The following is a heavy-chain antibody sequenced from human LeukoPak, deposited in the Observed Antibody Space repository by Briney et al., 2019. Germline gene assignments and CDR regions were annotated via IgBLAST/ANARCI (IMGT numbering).Heavy chain of an antibody. D-gene: IGHD1-20*01. V-gene: IGHV1-2*02. J-gene: IGHJ4*02. CDR2: INPNSGGR. CDR1: GYSFTGYY. Sequence: ASVKVSCKASGYSFTGYYMHWVRQAPGQGLEWMGWINPNSGGRNYAQKFQGRVTMTRDTSTSTIYMDLNSLRSEDTAVYYCAREGITGTSGGDYWGQGTLVTVSS. CDR3: AREGITGTSGGDY.